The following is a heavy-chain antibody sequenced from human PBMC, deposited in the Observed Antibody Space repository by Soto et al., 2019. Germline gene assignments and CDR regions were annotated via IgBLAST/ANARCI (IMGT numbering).Heavy chain of an antibody. Sequence: GSLRLSCAASGFTFSSYAMHWVRQAPGKGLEWVAVISYDGSNKYYADSVKGRFTISRDNSKNTLYLQMNSLRAEDTAVYYCARVAPGIAVAGTGPFVYWGQGTLVTVSS. CDR2: ISYDGSNK. J-gene: IGHJ4*02. CDR1: GFTFSSYA. D-gene: IGHD6-19*01. V-gene: IGHV3-30-3*01. CDR3: ARVAPGIAVAGTGPFVY.